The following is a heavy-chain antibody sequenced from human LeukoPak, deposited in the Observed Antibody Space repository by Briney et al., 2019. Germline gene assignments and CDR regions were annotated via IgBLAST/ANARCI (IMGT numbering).Heavy chain of an antibody. J-gene: IGHJ4*02. D-gene: IGHD5-18*01. CDR2: INHSGST. CDR3: ARGSGYGEN. Sequence: SEALSLTCAVYGGSFSGYYWSWIRQPPGKGLEWIGEINHSGSTNYNPSLKSRVTISVDTSKNQFSLKLSSVTAADTAVYYCARGSGYGENWGQGTLVTVSS. V-gene: IGHV4-34*01. CDR1: GGSFSGYY.